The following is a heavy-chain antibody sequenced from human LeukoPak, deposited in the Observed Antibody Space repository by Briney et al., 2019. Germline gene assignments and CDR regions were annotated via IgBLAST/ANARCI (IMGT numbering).Heavy chain of an antibody. Sequence: PSETLSLTCTVSGGSISSYYWSWIRQPPGKGLEWIGYIYYSGSTNYNPSLKSRVTISVDTSKNQFSLKLSSVTAADTAVYYCARVPTALLWFGELPLGGWFGPWGQGTLVTVSS. CDR2: IYYSGST. CDR1: GGSISSYY. D-gene: IGHD3-10*01. V-gene: IGHV4-59*01. J-gene: IGHJ5*02. CDR3: ARVPTALLWFGELPLGGWFGP.